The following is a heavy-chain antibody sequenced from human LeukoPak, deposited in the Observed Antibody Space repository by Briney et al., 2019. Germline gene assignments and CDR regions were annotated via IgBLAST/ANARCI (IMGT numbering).Heavy chain of an antibody. D-gene: IGHD5-18*01. Sequence: GGSLRLSCAASGFIFSDFAMIWVRQPPGKGLEWVSSTFQGGGEIHYADSVRGRFTISRDNSRSTLFLQMNSLRGEDTAIYYCATYRQVMLPFESWGQGTLVTVSS. J-gene: IGHJ4*02. CDR2: TFQGGGEI. CDR1: GFIFSDFA. CDR3: ATYRQVMLPFES. V-gene: IGHV3-23*01.